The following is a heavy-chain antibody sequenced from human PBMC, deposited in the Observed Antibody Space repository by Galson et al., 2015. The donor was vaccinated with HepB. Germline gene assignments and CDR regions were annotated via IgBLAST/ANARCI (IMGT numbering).Heavy chain of an antibody. CDR3: ARVGGAYWPAAISVYGMDV. D-gene: IGHD2-2*01. V-gene: IGHV3-30-3*01. Sequence: SLRLSCAASGFTFSSYAIHWVRQAPGKGLEWVAVISYDGSNNYYTDSVKGRFTISRDNSKNTLYLQMNSLRPEDTAVYYCARVGGAYWPAAISVYGMDVWGQGTTVTVSS. J-gene: IGHJ6*02. CDR2: ISYDGSNN. CDR1: GFTFSSYA.